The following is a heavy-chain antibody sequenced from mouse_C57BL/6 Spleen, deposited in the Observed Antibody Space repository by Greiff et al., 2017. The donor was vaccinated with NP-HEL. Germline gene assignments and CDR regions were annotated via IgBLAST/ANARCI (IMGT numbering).Heavy chain of an antibody. D-gene: IGHD1-1*01. Sequence: QQSGPELVKPGASVKISCKASGYAFSSSWMNWVKQRPGKGLEWIGRIYPGDGDTNYNGKFKGKATLTADKSSSTAYMQLSSLTSEDSAVYFCARSGLTTVVAPYFDYWGQGTTLTVSS. CDR3: ARSGLTTVVAPYFDY. CDR1: GYAFSSSW. J-gene: IGHJ2*01. CDR2: IYPGDGDT. V-gene: IGHV1-82*01.